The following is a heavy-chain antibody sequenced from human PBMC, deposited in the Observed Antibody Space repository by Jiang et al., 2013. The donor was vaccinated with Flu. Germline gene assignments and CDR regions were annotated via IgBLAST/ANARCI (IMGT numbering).Heavy chain of an antibody. D-gene: IGHD2-2*01. V-gene: IGHV4-4*02. CDR3: ARRGAMRLPQPPDY. J-gene: IGHJ4*02. CDR2: IYHSGST. CDR1: GGSISSSNW. Sequence: GSGLVKPSGTLSLTCAVSGGSISSSNWWSWVRQPPGKGLEWIGEIYHSGSTNYNPSLKSRVTISVDKSKNQFSLKLSSVTAADTAVYYCARRGAMRLPQPPDYWGQGTLVTVSS.